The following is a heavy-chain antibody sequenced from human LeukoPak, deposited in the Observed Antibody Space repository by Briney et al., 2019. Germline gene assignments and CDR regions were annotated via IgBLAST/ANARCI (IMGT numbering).Heavy chain of an antibody. J-gene: IGHJ3*02. V-gene: IGHV3-30*18. CDR3: AKVSLNMVNDAFDI. D-gene: IGHD4/OR15-4a*01. CDR2: ISYDGSNK. Sequence: GGSLRLSCAASGFTFSSYGMHWVRQAPGKGLEWVAVISYDGSNKYYADSVKGRFTISRDNSKNTLYLQMNSLRAEDTAMYYCAKVSLNMVNDAFDIWGQGTMVSVSS. CDR1: GFTFSSYG.